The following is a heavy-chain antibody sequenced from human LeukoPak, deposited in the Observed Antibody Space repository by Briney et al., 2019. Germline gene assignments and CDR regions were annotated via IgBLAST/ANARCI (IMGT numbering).Heavy chain of an antibody. Sequence: GALEISRKGSGYTFTTFWVAWVRQIPGEGLEWMGIISHGDSNIGYRPCFEGEVTFSADKSISTNYLQWSSLKASDTAMYYCARLIQDVYGDYWGQGTLVT. D-gene: IGHD5/OR15-5a*01. J-gene: IGHJ4*02. CDR3: ARLIQDVYGDY. CDR2: ISHGDSNI. CDR1: GYTFTTFW. V-gene: IGHV5-51*01.